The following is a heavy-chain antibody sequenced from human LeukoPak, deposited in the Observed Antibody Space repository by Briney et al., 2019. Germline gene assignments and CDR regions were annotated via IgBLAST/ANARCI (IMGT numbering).Heavy chain of an antibody. D-gene: IGHD5-24*01. J-gene: IGHJ3*02. Sequence: ASVKVSCKASGYTFTSYYMHWVRQAPGQGLEWMGIINPSGGTTSYAQKFQGRVTMTRDTSTSTVYMELSSLRSEDTAVYYCARERGGDGYNLDAFDIWGQGTMVTVSS. CDR3: ARERGGDGYNLDAFDI. CDR1: GYTFTSYY. V-gene: IGHV1-46*01. CDR2: INPSGGTT.